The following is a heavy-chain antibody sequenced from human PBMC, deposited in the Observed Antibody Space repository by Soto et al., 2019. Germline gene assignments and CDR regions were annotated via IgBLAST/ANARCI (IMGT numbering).Heavy chain of an antibody. CDR1: GYTFTDYY. CDR3: ARKLELRGSYYYYYDMDV. V-gene: IGHV1-2*02. CDR2: INPNSGGT. D-gene: IGHD1-7*01. J-gene: IGHJ6*02. Sequence: ASVKVSCKASGYTFTDYYMHWVRQGPGQGLEWMGWINPNSGGTNYAQKFQGRVTMTRDTSISTAYMELSRLRSDDTAVYYCARKLELRGSYYYYYDMDVWGQGTTVTVSS.